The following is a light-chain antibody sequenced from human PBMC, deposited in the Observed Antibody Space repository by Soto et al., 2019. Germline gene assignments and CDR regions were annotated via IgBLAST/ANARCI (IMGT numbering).Light chain of an antibody. J-gene: IGLJ2*01. CDR2: RAD. V-gene: IGLV1-47*01. CDR3: AAWDDTVNGLV. CDR1: SANIESNY. Sequence: QSVLTQSPSASGTPGQRVTISCSGSSANIESNYVYWYQQFPGTAPRLLIYRADQRPSGIPDRFSGSKSGTSASLAISGLRSEDEAAYYCAAWDDTVNGLVFGGGTKVTVL.